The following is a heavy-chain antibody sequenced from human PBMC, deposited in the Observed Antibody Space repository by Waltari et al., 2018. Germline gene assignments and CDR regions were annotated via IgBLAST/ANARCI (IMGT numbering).Heavy chain of an antibody. CDR1: GFTFRGSW. Sequence: EVQLVESGGGLVQPGGSLRPSCAAFGFTFRGSWVPWVRQAPGKGLEWVANIKKDGGEKYYVDSVKGRFTVSRDNAKNSLYLQMSSLRAEDTAVYYCARDRGYCGGDCYKNLDSWGQGTLVAVSS. J-gene: IGHJ4*02. V-gene: IGHV3-7*01. CDR3: ARDRGYCGGDCYKNLDS. D-gene: IGHD2-21*01. CDR2: IKKDGGEK.